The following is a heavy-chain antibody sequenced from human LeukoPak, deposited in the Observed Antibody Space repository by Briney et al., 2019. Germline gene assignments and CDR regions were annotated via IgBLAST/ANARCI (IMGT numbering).Heavy chain of an antibody. CDR2: ISGSGGST. V-gene: IGHV3-23*01. J-gene: IGHJ4*02. CDR3: AKDPPGIAVAPPDY. Sequence: SCKASGYTFTGYYMHWVRQAPGKGLEWVSAISGSGGSTYYADSVKGRFTISRDNSKNTLYLQMNSLRAEDTAVYYCAKDPPGIAVAPPDYWGQGTLVTVSS. D-gene: IGHD6-19*01. CDR1: GYTFTGYY.